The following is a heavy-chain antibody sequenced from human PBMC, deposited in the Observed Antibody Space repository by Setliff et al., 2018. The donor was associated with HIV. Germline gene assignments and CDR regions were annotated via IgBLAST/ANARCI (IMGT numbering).Heavy chain of an antibody. CDR1: GYTFTTYG. J-gene: IGHJ6*02. CDR2: INSYNGNT. D-gene: IGHD3-10*01. V-gene: IGHV1-18*04. CDR3: SRSGVPPYYYYGMDV. Sequence: ASVKVSCKASGYTFTTYGVNWVRQAPGQGLEWMGWINSYNGNTKFAQKFQGRVTMTTDTSTTTAFMGLRSLKADDTGIYYCSRSGVPPYYYYGMDVWGRGTTVTVSS.